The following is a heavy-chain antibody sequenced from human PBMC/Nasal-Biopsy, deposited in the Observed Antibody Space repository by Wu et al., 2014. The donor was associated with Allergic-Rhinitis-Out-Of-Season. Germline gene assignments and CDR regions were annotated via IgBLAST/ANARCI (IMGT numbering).Heavy chain of an antibody. Sequence: TLSLTCTVSGDSISRFYWSWIRQPAGKGLEWIGRIYTSGYINYNPSLKSRVTMSVDTSKNQFSLTLTSVTTADAAVYYCARSGYTYAFDYWGLGSLVTVPS. D-gene: IGHD5-12*01. CDR3: ARSGYTYAFDY. J-gene: IGHJ4*02. V-gene: IGHV4-4*07. CDR2: IYTSGYI. CDR1: GDSISRFY.